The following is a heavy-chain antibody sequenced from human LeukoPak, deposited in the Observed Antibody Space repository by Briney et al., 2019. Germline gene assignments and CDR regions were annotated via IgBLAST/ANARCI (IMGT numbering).Heavy chain of an antibody. CDR2: IHNDGST. J-gene: IGHJ4*02. CDR3: TALARDY. Sequence: GGSLRLSCAASVFIVSSNYMTWVRQAPGKGLEWVSVIHNDGSTYYADSVKGRFTISRDNSKNTLYLQMHSLRVEDTAVYYCTALARDYWGQGILVTVSS. D-gene: IGHD3-3*02. CDR1: VFIVSSNY. V-gene: IGHV3-53*01.